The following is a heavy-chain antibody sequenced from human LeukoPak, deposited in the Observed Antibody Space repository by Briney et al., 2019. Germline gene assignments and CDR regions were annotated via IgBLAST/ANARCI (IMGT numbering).Heavy chain of an antibody. CDR2: IYTSGST. V-gene: IGHV4-4*07. CDR1: GGSISSYY. D-gene: IGHD1-7*01. Sequence: SETLSLTCTVSGGSISSYYWSWIRQPAGKGLEWIGRIYTSGSTNYNPSLKSRVTMSVDTSKNQFSLKLSSVTAADTAVYYCARVYNWNSSGLGAPRDWGRGTLVTVSS. J-gene: IGHJ4*02. CDR3: ARVYNWNSSGLGAPRD.